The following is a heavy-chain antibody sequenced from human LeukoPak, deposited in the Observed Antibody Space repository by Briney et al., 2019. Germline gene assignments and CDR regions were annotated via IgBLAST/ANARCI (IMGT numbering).Heavy chain of an antibody. CDR3: ARVRKYSSYFDY. CDR1: GGSISSGSYY. J-gene: IGHJ4*02. Sequence: SETLSLTCTVSGGSISSGSYYWSWIRQPAGKGLEWIGRIYTSGSTNYNPSLKSRVTISVGTSKNQFSLKLSSVTAADTAVYYCARVRKYSSYFDYWGQGTLVTVSS. V-gene: IGHV4-61*02. CDR2: IYTSGST. D-gene: IGHD6-6*01.